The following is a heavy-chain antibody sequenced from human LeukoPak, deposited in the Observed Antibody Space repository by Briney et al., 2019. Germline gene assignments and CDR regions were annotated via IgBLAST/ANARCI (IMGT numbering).Heavy chain of an antibody. CDR3: VRRLPTTPHYYFDS. V-gene: IGHV3-64D*06. Sequence: GGSLRLSCSASGFTFSSYAMHWVRQAPGKGLEYVSAISSNGGSTYYADSVKGRFTISRDNSKNTLYLQMSSLRADDTAVYYCVRRLPTTPHYYFDSWGQGTLVTVSS. D-gene: IGHD2-21*02. J-gene: IGHJ4*02. CDR2: ISSNGGST. CDR1: GFTFSSYA.